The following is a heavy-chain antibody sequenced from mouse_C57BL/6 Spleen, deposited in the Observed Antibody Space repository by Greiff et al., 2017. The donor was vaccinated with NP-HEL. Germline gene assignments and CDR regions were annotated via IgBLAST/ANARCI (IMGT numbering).Heavy chain of an antibody. D-gene: IGHD2-3*01. J-gene: IGHJ2*01. CDR2: INPNNGGT. CDR1: GYTFTDYY. Sequence: VQLQQSGPELVKPGASVKISCKASGYTFTDYYMNWVKQSHGKSLEWIGDINPNNGGTSYNQKFKGKATLTVDKSSSTAYMELRSLTSEDSAVYYCARIGIYDGYYVLLFDYWGQGTTLTVSS. V-gene: IGHV1-26*01. CDR3: ARIGIYDGYYVLLFDY.